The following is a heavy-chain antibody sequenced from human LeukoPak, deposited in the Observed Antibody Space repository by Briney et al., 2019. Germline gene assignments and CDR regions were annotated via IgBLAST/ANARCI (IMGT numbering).Heavy chain of an antibody. D-gene: IGHD2-15*01. CDR3: ARAHGSYRAPVDY. CDR1: GFTFSSYT. Sequence: GGSLRLSCAGSGFTFSSYTMNWVRQAPGKGLEWVSSISSSSSYIYYADSLKGRFTISRDNAKNSLYLQINSLRAEDTAVYYCARAHGSYRAPVDYWGQGTLVTVSS. CDR2: ISSSSSYI. V-gene: IGHV3-21*01. J-gene: IGHJ4*02.